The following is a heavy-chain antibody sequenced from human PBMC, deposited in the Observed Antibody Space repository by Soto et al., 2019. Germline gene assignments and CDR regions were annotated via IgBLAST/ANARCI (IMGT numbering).Heavy chain of an antibody. CDR2: IWYDGSNK. CDR1: GFTFSSYG. J-gene: IGHJ4*02. Sequence: GGSLRLSCAASGFTFSSYGMHWVRQAPGKGLEWVAVIWYDGSNKYYADSVKGRFTISRDNSKNTLYLQMNSLRAEDTAVYYCAREGDFWSGLPGPFDYWGQGTLVTVSS. V-gene: IGHV3-33*01. CDR3: AREGDFWSGLPGPFDY. D-gene: IGHD3-3*01.